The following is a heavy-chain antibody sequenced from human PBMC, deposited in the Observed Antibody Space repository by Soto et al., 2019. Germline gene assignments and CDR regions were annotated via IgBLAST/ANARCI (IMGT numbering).Heavy chain of an antibody. CDR1: GGTFSSYA. CDR2: IIPIFGTA. D-gene: IGHD2-2*02. V-gene: IGHV1-69*13. Sequence: SVKVSCKASGGTFSSYAISWVRQAPGQGLEWMGGIIPIFGTANYAQKFQGRVTITADESTSTAYMELSSLRSEDTAVYYCAREVVVVPAAIGNWFDPWGQGTLVTVSS. CDR3: AREVVVVPAAIGNWFDP. J-gene: IGHJ5*02.